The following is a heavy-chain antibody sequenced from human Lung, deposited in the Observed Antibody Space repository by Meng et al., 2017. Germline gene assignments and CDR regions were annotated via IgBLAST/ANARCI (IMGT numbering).Heavy chain of an antibody. J-gene: IGHJ4*02. CDR3: ARHKGHSYGYLYFDY. CDR1: GDSISSSNYY. D-gene: IGHD5-18*01. CDR2: MYYSGNI. V-gene: IGHV4-39*01. Sequence: QLQLQESGPGLVRPSETLSLSCTVSGDSISSSNYYWGWIRQPPGKGLEWIGSMYYSGNIYYNPSLKSRVTISVDTSKNQFSLKVSSVTAADTAVFYCARHKGHSYGYLYFDYWGQGTLVTVSS.